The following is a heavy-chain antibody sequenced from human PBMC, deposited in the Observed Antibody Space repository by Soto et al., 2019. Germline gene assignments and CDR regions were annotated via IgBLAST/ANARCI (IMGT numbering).Heavy chain of an antibody. J-gene: IGHJ6*02. V-gene: IGHV1-69*13. D-gene: IGHD3-3*01. CDR2: IIPIFGTA. CDR1: GGTFSSYA. Sequence: SVKVSCKASGGTFSSYAISWVRQAPGQGLEWMGGIIPIFGTANYAQKFQGRVTITADESTGTAYMELSSLRSEDTAVYYCARSLRVLEWLPYYYYYYGMDVWGQGTTVTVSS. CDR3: ARSLRVLEWLPYYYYYYGMDV.